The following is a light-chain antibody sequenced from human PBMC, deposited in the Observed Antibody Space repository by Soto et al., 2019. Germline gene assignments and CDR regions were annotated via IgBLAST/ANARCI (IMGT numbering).Light chain of an antibody. CDR2: QVS. CDR1: SIDVGNFDL. CDR3: SLKTSSVTWV. Sequence: QSALTQPPSVSGSPGQSVTISCTGTSIDVGNFDLVSWYQQPPGTAPKLLIYQVSNRPSGAPDRFSGSQSGNTASLTISGLQAEDEADYYCSLKTSSVTWVFGGGTKLTVL. V-gene: IGLV2-18*01. J-gene: IGLJ3*02.